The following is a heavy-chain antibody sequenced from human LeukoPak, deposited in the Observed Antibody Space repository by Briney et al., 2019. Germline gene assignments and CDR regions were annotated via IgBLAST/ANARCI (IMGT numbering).Heavy chain of an antibody. D-gene: IGHD3-22*01. CDR2: IYTSGST. J-gene: IGHJ4*02. CDR3: ARDAGLTYFDY. V-gene: IGHV4-4*07. Sequence: SETLSLTCTVSCGSISSYYWTWIRQPAGKGLEWIGHIYTSGSTYYNPSLKSRVTMSVDTSKNQFSLKLSSVTAADTAMYYCARDAGLTYFDYWGQGTLVTVSS. CDR1: CGSISSYY.